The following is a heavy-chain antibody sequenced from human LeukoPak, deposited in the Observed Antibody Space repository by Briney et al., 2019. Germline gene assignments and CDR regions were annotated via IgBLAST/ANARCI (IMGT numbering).Heavy chain of an antibody. D-gene: IGHD6-19*01. Sequence: GASVKVSCKASGYTFTSYGIGWVRQAPGQGLEWMGWIGAYNGNTNYAQKLQGRVTMTTDTSTSTAYMELRSLRSDDTAVYYCARDLANYSSGWYAGGYWGQGTLVTVSS. CDR2: IGAYNGNT. J-gene: IGHJ4*02. V-gene: IGHV1-18*01. CDR3: ARDLANYSSGWYAGGY. CDR1: GYTFTSYG.